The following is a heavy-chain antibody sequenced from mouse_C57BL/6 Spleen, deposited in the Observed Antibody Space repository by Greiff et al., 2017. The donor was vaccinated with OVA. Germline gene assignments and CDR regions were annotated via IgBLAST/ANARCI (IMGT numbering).Heavy chain of an antibody. CDR1: GYTFTSYW. J-gene: IGHJ3*01. CDR3: ARWYYGNRAWFAY. Sequence: QVQLQQPGAELVKPGASVKMSCKASGYTFTSYWITWVKQRPGQGLEWIGDIYPGSGSTNYNEKFKSKATLTVDTSSSTPYMQLSSLTSEDSAVYYGARWYYGNRAWFAYWGKGPLVTVSA. D-gene: IGHD2-1*01. V-gene: IGHV1-55*01. CDR2: IYPGSGST.